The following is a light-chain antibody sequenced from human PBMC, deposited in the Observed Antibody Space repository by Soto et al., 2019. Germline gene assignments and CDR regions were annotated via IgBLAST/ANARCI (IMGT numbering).Light chain of an antibody. CDR3: HQYSNWPPWT. CDR1: QSLNDN. Sequence: EIVMTQSTASLSVSPGERATLSCRASQSLNDNLAWYQQKPGQAPRLLIYRASTRATGVPARFSASGSGTEFTLTISSLQSEDSAVYYCHQYSNWPPWTFGPGTKVEIK. J-gene: IGKJ1*01. V-gene: IGKV3-15*01. CDR2: RAS.